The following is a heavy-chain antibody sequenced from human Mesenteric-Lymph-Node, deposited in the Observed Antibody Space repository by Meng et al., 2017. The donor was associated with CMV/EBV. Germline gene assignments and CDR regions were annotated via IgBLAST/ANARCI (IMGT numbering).Heavy chain of an antibody. V-gene: IGHV4-59*01. CDR1: GGSLSSYF. J-gene: IGHJ4*02. Sequence: GSLRLSCTVSGGSLSSYFWSWIRQPTGKGLEWIGYIYYSGRTNYNPSLKSRVTISVDTSKNQFSLKLSSVTAADTAVYYCARERVDTIFRVAHYFDYWGQGTLVTVSS. D-gene: IGHD3-3*01. CDR3: ARERVDTIFRVAHYFDY. CDR2: IYYSGRT.